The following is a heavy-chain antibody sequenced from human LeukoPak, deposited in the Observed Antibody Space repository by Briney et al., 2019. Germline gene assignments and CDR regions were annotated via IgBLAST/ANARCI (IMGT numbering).Heavy chain of an antibody. CDR1: GFTFSSYS. J-gene: IGHJ4*02. V-gene: IGHV3-21*01. CDR2: ISSSSSYI. Sequence: PGGSLRLSCAASGFTFSSYSMNWVRQAPGKGLEWVSSISSSSSYIYYADSVKGRFTISRDNAKHSLYLQMNSLRAEDTAVYYCARGVHYYDSSGYYIVWDYWGQGTLVTVSS. D-gene: IGHD3-22*01. CDR3: ARGVHYYDSSGYYIVWDY.